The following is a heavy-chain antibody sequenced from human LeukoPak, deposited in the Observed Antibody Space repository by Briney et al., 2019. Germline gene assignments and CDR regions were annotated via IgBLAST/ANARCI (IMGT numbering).Heavy chain of an antibody. CDR3: AKNQDRGRVVVAATSFYFDY. V-gene: IGHV3-23*01. D-gene: IGHD2-15*01. J-gene: IGHJ4*02. Sequence: PGESLRLSCAASGFTFSSYAMSWVRQAPGKGLEWVSAISGSGGSTYYADSVKGRFTISRDNSKNTLYLQMNSLRAEDTAVYYCAKNQDRGRVVVAATSFYFDYWGQGTLVTVSS. CDR1: GFTFSSYA. CDR2: ISGSGGST.